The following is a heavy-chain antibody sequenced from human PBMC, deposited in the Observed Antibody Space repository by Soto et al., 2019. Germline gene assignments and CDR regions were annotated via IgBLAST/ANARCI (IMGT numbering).Heavy chain of an antibody. V-gene: IGHV3-15*07. CDR1: GFSITNTW. D-gene: IGHD3-3*01. CDR3: NSYPDFCGGHTPL. CDR2: VKSKADGGTA. Sequence: EVQLVESGGGLVQPGGSLRLSCAASGFSITNTWMHWVRQAQGKGLGWGGRVKSKADGGTADYAALVTGRFTVSRDDSKNTQYLQMTSLKMEDTAVYYCNSYPDFCGGHTPLCGQGNLVTVSS. J-gene: IGHJ4*02.